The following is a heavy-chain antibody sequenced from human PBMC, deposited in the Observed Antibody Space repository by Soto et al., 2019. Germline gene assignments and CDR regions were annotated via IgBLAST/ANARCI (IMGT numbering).Heavy chain of an antibody. CDR3: AKASEMTTVTIYGMDV. CDR1: GFTFSSYG. Sequence: QVQLVESGGGVVQPGRSLRLSCAASGFTFSSYGMHWVRQAPGKGLEWVAVISYDGSNKYYADSVKGRFTISRDNSKNTLYLQMNSLRAADTAVYYCAKASEMTTVTIYGMDVWGQGTTVTVSS. J-gene: IGHJ6*02. D-gene: IGHD4-17*01. V-gene: IGHV3-30*18. CDR2: ISYDGSNK.